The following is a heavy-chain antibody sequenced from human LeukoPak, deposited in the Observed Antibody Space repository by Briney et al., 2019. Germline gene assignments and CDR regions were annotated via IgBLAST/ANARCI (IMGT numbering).Heavy chain of an antibody. CDR3: AKEANSRRWLLRQAVYFDY. J-gene: IGHJ4*02. V-gene: IGHV3-23*01. CDR2: ISGSGGST. D-gene: IGHD5-12*01. CDR1: GFTFSSYA. Sequence: GGSLRLSCAASGFTFSSYAMSWVRQAPGKGLEWVSAISGSGGSTYYADSVKGRFTISRDNSKNTLYLQMNSLRAEDTAVYYCAKEANSRRWLLRQAVYFDYWGQGTLVTVSS.